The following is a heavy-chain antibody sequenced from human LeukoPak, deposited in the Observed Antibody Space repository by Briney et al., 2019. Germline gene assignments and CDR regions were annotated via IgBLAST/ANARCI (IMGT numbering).Heavy chain of an antibody. CDR1: GYRFTSYW. CDR3: ARQTGKLLWFGESISFDY. D-gene: IGHD3-10*01. CDR2: IYPGDSDT. J-gene: IGHJ4*02. V-gene: IGHV5-51*01. Sequence: GESLQISCKGSGYRFTSYWIGWVRQMPGKGLEWMGIIYPGDSDTRYGPSFQGQVTISADKSISTAYLQWSSLKASDTAMYYCARQTGKLLWFGESISFDYWGQGTLVTVSS.